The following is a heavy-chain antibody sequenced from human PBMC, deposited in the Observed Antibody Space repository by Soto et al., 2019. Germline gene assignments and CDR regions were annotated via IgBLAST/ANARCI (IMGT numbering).Heavy chain of an antibody. CDR1: GFTFSSYA. V-gene: IGHV3-30-3*01. CDR2: ISYDGSNK. D-gene: IGHD5-12*01. CDR3: ARDADIVAKLRFFDY. J-gene: IGHJ4*02. Sequence: QVQLVESGGGVVQPGRSLRLSCAASGFTFSSYAMHWVRQAPGKGLEGVAVISYDGSNKYYADSVKGRFTISRDNAKNSRYLQMNSLRAEDTAVYYCARDADIVAKLRFFDYWGQGTLVTVSS.